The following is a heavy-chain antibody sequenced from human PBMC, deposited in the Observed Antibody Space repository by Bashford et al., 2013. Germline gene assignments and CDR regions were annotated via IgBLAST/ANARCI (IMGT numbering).Heavy chain of an antibody. D-gene: IGHD1-26*01. CDR2: ISGSGGST. Sequence: VRQAPGKGLEWVSAISGSGGSTYYADSVKGRFTISRDNSKNTLYLQMNSLRAEDTAVYYCAKDREPLGAAFDYVGPGNPGHRLL. J-gene: IGHJ4*02. CDR3: AKDREPLGAAFDY. V-gene: IGHV3-23*01.